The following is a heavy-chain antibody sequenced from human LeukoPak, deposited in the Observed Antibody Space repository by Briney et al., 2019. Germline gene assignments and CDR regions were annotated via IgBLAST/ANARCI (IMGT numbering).Heavy chain of an antibody. CDR3: AKEAAVAGFYYDY. V-gene: IGHV3-23*01. D-gene: IGHD6-19*01. CDR2: ISGSGGST. J-gene: IGHJ4*02. CDR1: GFTVGGYA. Sequence: GGSLRLACAASGFTVGGYAMSWVRQAPGKGLEWVSAISGSGGSTYYADSVKGRFTISRDNSKNTLYLQMNSLRAEDTAVYYCAKEAAVAGFYYDYWGQGTLVTVSS.